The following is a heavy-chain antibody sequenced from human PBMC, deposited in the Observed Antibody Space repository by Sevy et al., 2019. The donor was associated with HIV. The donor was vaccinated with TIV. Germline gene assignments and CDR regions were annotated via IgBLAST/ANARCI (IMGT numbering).Heavy chain of an antibody. J-gene: IGHJ3*02. V-gene: IGHV3-13*01. CDR1: GFTFSSYD. CDR2: IGTAGDT. Sequence: GGSLRLSCAASGFTFSSYDMHWVRQATGKGLEWVSAIGTAGDTYYPGSVKGRFTISRENAKNSLYLQMNSLRAGDTAVYYCARADPMSDAFDIWGQGTMVTVSS. CDR3: ARADPMSDAFDI.